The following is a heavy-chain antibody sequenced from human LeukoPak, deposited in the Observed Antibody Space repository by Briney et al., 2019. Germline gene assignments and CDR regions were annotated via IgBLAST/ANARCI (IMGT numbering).Heavy chain of an antibody. D-gene: IGHD3-22*01. CDR1: GFTVGSNY. CDR2: IYSGGST. J-gene: IGHJ4*02. Sequence: GGSLRLSCAASGFTVGSNYMSWVRQAPGKGLEWVSVIYSGGSTYYADSVKGRFTISRDNSKNTLYLQMNSPRAEDTAVYYCARERSEYYYDSSGYYDYWGQGTLVTVSS. CDR3: ARERSEYYYDSSGYYDY. V-gene: IGHV3-53*01.